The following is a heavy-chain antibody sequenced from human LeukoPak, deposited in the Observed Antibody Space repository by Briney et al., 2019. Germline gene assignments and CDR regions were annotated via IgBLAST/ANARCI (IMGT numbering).Heavy chain of an antibody. CDR2: IYYSGST. Sequence: SETLSLTCTVSGGSISSYYWSWIRQPPGKGLEWIGYIYYSGSTNYNPSLKSRVTISVDTSKNQFSLKLSSVTAAATAVYYCARDHAAAAGTGFWFDPWGQGTLVTVSS. V-gene: IGHV4-59*01. D-gene: IGHD6-13*01. CDR3: ARDHAAAAGTGFWFDP. J-gene: IGHJ5*02. CDR1: GGSISSYY.